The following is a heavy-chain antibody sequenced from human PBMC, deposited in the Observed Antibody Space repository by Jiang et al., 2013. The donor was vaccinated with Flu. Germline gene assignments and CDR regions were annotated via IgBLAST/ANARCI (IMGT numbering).Heavy chain of an antibody. Sequence: VQLVESGGGVVQPGRSLRLSCAVSGFPFSSYGMHWVRQAPGKGLEWVAVIWYDGSNIYYADSVKGRFTISRDNSKNTMYLQMNRLRAEDTGVYYCARGMWEMTAFFTELDYWGQGTLVTVSS. D-gene: IGHD3-3*02. CDR2: IWYDGSNI. J-gene: IGHJ4*02. V-gene: IGHV3-33*01. CDR3: ARGMWEMTAFFTELDY. CDR1: GFPFSSYG.